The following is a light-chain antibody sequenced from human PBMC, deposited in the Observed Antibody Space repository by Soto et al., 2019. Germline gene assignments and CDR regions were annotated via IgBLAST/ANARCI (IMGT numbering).Light chain of an antibody. V-gene: IGKV1-5*01. CDR1: QTISFS. CDR2: DAS. J-gene: IGKJ1*01. CDR3: QQYNSYSPWT. Sequence: DIQMTQSPSTLSASVGDRVTITCRASQTISFSLAWYQQKPGKAPKLLIYDASTLQSGVPSRFSGSESGTEFILTISSLQPDDFATYYCQQYNSYSPWTFGQGTKVDIK.